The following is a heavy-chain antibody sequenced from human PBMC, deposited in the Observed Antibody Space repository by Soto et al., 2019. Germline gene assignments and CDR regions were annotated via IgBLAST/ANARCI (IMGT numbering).Heavy chain of an antibody. CDR1: GYRFTSYC. CDR2: IYPGDSDT. J-gene: IGHJ6*04. Sequence: PGVALKISCKGSGYRFTSYCTGCVRQMCGKGLEWMGIIYPGDSDTRYGASFQGQDTISADKSISTAYLQCSSLNASDTAMYYCTRFLSILYYDVLTGRGYCMDVWGKGTAVTVS. CDR3: TRFLSILYYDVLTGRGYCMDV. D-gene: IGHD3-9*01. V-gene: IGHV5-51*01.